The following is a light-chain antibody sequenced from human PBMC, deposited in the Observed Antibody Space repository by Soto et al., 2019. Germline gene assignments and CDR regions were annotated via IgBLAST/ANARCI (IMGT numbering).Light chain of an antibody. J-gene: IGKJ5*01. Sequence: EIVLTQSPGTLSLSPGERATLSCRASQSVSSSYLAWYQQKPGQAPRLLIYGASSRATGIPDRFSGSGSGTDFTLTISSLEPEDFALYYCQQRSNMPPTFGQGTRREIK. CDR1: QSVSSSY. V-gene: IGKV3D-20*02. CDR2: GAS. CDR3: QQRSNMPPT.